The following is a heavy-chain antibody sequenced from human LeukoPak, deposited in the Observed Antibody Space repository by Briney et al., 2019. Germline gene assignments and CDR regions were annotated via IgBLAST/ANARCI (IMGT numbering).Heavy chain of an antibody. CDR3: ARASFLVRGAFDI. CDR1: GDSLNSYY. J-gene: IGHJ3*02. Sequence: SETLSLTCTVSGDSLNSYYWSWIRQPPGEGLQWIGYIFYSGSSNYNASLRSRVAISVDTSKNQFSLKLSSVTAADTAVYYCARASFLVRGAFDIWGQGTVVTVSS. CDR2: IFYSGSS. D-gene: IGHD3-10*01. V-gene: IGHV4-59*12.